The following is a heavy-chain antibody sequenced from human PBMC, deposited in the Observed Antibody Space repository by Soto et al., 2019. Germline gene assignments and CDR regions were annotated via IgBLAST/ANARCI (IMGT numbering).Heavy chain of an antibody. CDR2: VYYTGST. Sequence: QVQLQESGPGLVKPSETLSLTCTVSGGSVSSASYYWSWIRQTPGKGLERIAYVYYTGSTNYNAPKKCRFPISRATSTSEFSLKLTSVTAADMAVYYWAGTGFCSGGSCYFTGFDPWGQGTLVTVSS. V-gene: IGHV4-61*01. CDR1: GGSVSSASYY. J-gene: IGHJ5*02. CDR3: AGTGFCSGGSCYFTGFDP. D-gene: IGHD2-15*01.